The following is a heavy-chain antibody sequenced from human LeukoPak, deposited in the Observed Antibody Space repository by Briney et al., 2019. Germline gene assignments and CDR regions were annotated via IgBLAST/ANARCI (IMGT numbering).Heavy chain of an antibody. CDR1: GFTFSSYG. CDR2: IWYDGSNK. Sequence: GRSLRLSCAASGFTFSSYGMHWVRQAPGKGLEWVAVIWYDGSNKYYADSVKGRFPISRDNSKNTLYLQMNSLRAEDTAVYVWAKDTGWFDPWGQGTLVTVSS. CDR3: AKDTGWFDP. V-gene: IGHV3-33*06. D-gene: IGHD2-8*02. J-gene: IGHJ5*02.